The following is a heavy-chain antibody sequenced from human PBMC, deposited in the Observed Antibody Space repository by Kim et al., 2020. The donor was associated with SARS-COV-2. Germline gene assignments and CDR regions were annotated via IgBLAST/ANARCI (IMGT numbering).Heavy chain of an antibody. V-gene: IGHV3-7*01. Sequence: YVDSVKGPFTISRDNAKNSLYLQMNSLRAEDTAVYYCARDGDYYGSGSYRWGQGTLVTVSS. D-gene: IGHD3-10*01. CDR3: ARDGDYYGSGSYR. J-gene: IGHJ1*01.